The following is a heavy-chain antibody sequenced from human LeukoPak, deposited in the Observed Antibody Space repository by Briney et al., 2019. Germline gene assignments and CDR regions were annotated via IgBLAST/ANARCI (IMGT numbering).Heavy chain of an antibody. V-gene: IGHV3-21*01. CDR1: GFTFSSYS. Sequence: GGSLRLSYAASGFTFSSYSMNWVRQAPGKGLEWVSSISSSSSYIYYADSVKGRFTISRDNAKNSLYLQMNSLRAEDTAVYYCARYPMTYGSGTYYYYFEYWGQGTLVTVSS. J-gene: IGHJ4*02. D-gene: IGHD3-10*01. CDR2: ISSSSSYI. CDR3: ARYPMTYGSGTYYYYFEY.